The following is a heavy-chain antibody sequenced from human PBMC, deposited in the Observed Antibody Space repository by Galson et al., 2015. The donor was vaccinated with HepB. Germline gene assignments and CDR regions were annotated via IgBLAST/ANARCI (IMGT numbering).Heavy chain of an antibody. J-gene: IGHJ6*02. CDR3: AADSFSSSWYFLVNYYYYGMDV. CDR2: IVVGSGNT. D-gene: IGHD6-13*01. CDR1: GFTFTSSA. Sequence: SVKVSCKASGFTFTSSAVQWVRQARGQRLEWIGWIVVGSGNTNCAQKFQERVTITRDMSTSTAYMELSSLRSEDTAVYYCAADSFSSSWYFLVNYYYYGMDVWGQGTTVTVSS. V-gene: IGHV1-58*01.